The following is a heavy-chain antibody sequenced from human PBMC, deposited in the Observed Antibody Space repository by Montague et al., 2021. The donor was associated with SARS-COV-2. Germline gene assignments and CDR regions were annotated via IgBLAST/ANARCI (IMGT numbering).Heavy chain of an antibody. J-gene: IGHJ3*02. D-gene: IGHD3-10*01. CDR1: GFTVSSNY. CDR2: IYSGGST. CDR3: ARDPLPYYYGSGSYYNDDAFDI. Sequence: SLRLPCAASGFTVSSNYMSWVRQASGKGLEWVSVIYSGGSTYYADSVKGRFTISRHNSKNTLYLQMNSLRAEDTAVYYCARDPLPYYYGSGSYYNDDAFDIWGQGTMVTVSS. V-gene: IGHV3-53*04.